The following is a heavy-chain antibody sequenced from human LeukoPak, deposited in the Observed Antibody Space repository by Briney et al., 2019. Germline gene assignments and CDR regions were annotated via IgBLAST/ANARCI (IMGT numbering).Heavy chain of an antibody. V-gene: IGHV3-15*01. Sequence: GGSLRLSCAASGFTFNNAWMSWVRQAPGKGLEWVGRIKSKADGGAIDYAAPVKGRFTISRDDSKSTVYLQMNSLKTEDTAVYYCTTFLWGGTVAPWGRGALVTVSS. J-gene: IGHJ5*02. CDR2: IKSKADGGAI. D-gene: IGHD6-19*01. CDR1: GFTFNNAW. CDR3: TTFLWGGTVAP.